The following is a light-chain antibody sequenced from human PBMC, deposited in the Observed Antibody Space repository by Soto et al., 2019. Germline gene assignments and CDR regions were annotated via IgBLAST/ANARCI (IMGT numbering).Light chain of an antibody. CDR2: QDS. J-gene: IGLJ2*01. CDR3: QAWDSSTVV. Sequence: SYELTQPPSVSVSPEQTASITCSGDKLGDKYACWYQQKPGQSPVLVIYQDSKRPSGIPERFSGSNSENTATLTISGTQAMDEADYYCQAWDSSTVVFGGGTKLTVL. CDR1: KLGDKY. V-gene: IGLV3-1*01.